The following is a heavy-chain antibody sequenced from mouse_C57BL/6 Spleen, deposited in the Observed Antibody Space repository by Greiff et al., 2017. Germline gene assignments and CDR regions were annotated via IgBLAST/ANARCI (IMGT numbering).Heavy chain of an antibody. D-gene: IGHD1-1*01. CDR1: GFNIKDDY. Sequence: EVQLQQSGAELVRPGASVKLSCTASGFNIKDDYMNWVKQRPEQGLEWIGWIDPENGDTEYASKFQGKATITADTSSNPAYLQLSSLTSEDTAVYYCTMGYYGSRAYWGQGTLVTVSA. J-gene: IGHJ3*01. CDR3: TMGYYGSRAY. V-gene: IGHV14-4*01. CDR2: IDPENGDT.